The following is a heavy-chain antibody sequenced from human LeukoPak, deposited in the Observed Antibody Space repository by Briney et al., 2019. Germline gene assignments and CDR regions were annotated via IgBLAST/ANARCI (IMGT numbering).Heavy chain of an antibody. CDR2: ISSSGSAI. Sequence: GGSLRLSCAASGFTFSDYYMSWIRQAPGKGLEWVSYISSSGSAIYYADSVKGRFTISRDNAKNSLYLQMNSLRAEDTALYYCARDRVSGSYSLAAFDIWGQGTMVTVSS. CDR1: GFTFSDYY. J-gene: IGHJ3*02. V-gene: IGHV3-11*01. CDR3: ARDRVSGSYSLAAFDI. D-gene: IGHD1-26*01.